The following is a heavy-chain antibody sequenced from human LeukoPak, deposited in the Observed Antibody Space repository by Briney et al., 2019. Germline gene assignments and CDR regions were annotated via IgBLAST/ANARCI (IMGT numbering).Heavy chain of an antibody. D-gene: IGHD3-22*01. CDR2: IWYDGSNK. CDR1: GFTFSSYG. V-gene: IGHV3-33*01. Sequence: GGSLRLSCAASGFTFSSYGMHWVRQAPGRGLEWVAVIWYDGSNKYYADSVKGRFTISRDNSKNTLYLQMNSLRAEDTAVYYCARDDFYYDSSGYYYDDAFDIWGQGTMVTVSS. CDR3: ARDDFYYDSSGYYYDDAFDI. J-gene: IGHJ3*02.